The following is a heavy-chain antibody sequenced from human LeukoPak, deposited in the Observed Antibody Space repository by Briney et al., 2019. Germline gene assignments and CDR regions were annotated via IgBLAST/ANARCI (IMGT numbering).Heavy chain of an antibody. V-gene: IGHV3-33*08. CDR1: GFTFSSYG. Sequence: GGSLRLSCAASGFTFSSYGMHWVRQAPGKGLEWVAIIWYDGSNKYYADSVKGRFTISRDNSKNTLCLQMNSLRAEDTAVYYCARSYTSRTATAATPGGYWGQGTLVTVSS. J-gene: IGHJ4*02. CDR2: IWYDGSNK. CDR3: ARSYTSRTATAATPGGY. D-gene: IGHD6-13*01.